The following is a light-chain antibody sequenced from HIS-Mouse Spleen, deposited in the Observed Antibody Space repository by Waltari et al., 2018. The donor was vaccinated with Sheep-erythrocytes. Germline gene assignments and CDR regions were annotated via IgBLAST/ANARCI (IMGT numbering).Light chain of an antibody. Sequence: SYELTQPPSVSVSPGQTASITCSGDNLGDQYACGYQQKPGPSPVLVIYQDSKRPSGIPGRFCGSSTGNPAPLTISGTQAMEETDYYCQAWDSITAWVFGGGTKLTVL. CDR1: NLGDQY. CDR3: QAWDSITAWV. J-gene: IGLJ3*02. V-gene: IGLV3-1*01. CDR2: QDS.